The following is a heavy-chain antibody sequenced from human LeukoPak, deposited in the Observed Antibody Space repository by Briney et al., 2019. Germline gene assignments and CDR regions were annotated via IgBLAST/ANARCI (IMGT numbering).Heavy chain of an antibody. CDR3: AGTNQDAFDI. CDR2: INHSGST. Sequence: SETLSLTCAVYGGSFSGYYWSWIRQPPGKGLEWIGEINHSGSTNYNPSLKSRVTTSVDTSKNQFSLKLSSVTAADTAVYYCAGTNQDAFDIWGQGTMVTVSS. J-gene: IGHJ3*02. CDR1: GGSFSGYY. D-gene: IGHD4/OR15-4a*01. V-gene: IGHV4-34*01.